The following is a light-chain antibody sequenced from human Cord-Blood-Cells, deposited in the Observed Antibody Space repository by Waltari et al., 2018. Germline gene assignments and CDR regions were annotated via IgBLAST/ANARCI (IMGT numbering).Light chain of an antibody. Sequence: DIVMTQSPDSLAASLGVRATINCKSSQSVLSSSKNKNYLAWYQHKPGQPPKLLIYWATTRESGVPDRFRGSGSGTDFTLTISCLQAEDVAVYYCQQYYSTPYTFGQWTKLEIK. CDR2: WAT. V-gene: IGKV4-1*01. CDR3: QQYYSTPYT. J-gene: IGKJ2*01. CDR1: QSVLSSSKNKNY.